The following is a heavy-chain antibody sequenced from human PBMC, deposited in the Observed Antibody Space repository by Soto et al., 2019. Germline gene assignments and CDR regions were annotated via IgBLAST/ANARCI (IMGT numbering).Heavy chain of an antibody. CDR1: GGSISSNSYY. Sequence: SETLSLTCTVSGGSISSNSYYWGWIRQPPGKGLEWIGSIYYSGSAYYNPSLKSRVTISVDTSKNQFSLKLSSVTAADTAVYYCARQRGYCSGGSCPCDYWGQGTLVTVSS. CDR3: ARQRGYCSGGSCPCDY. D-gene: IGHD2-15*01. CDR2: IYYSGSA. J-gene: IGHJ4*02. V-gene: IGHV4-39*01.